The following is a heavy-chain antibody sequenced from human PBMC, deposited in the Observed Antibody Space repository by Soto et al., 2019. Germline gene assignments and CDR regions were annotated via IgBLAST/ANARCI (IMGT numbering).Heavy chain of an antibody. V-gene: IGHV1-46*01. Sequence: QVQLVQSGAEVKKPGASVKVSWKASGYTFTSYYMHWVRQAPGQGLEWMGIINPSGGSTSYAQKFQGRVTMTRDTSTSTVYMELSSLRSEDTAVYYCARGRYCSGGSCYSYFDYWGQGTLVTVSS. CDR1: GYTFTSYY. CDR2: INPSGGST. J-gene: IGHJ4*02. CDR3: ARGRYCSGGSCYSYFDY. D-gene: IGHD2-15*01.